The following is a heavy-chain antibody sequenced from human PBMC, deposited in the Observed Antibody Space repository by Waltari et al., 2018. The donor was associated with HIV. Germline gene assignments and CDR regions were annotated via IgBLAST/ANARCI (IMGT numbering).Heavy chain of an antibody. J-gene: IGHJ6*02. V-gene: IGHV3-66*01. CDR2: IYSGGRT. D-gene: IGHD2-21*02. Sequence: EVQLVESGGGLVQPGGSLRLSCAASGFTVSSNYMSWVPQAPGKGLEWVEFIYSGGRTYCADSVKGRFTISRDNSKNTLYLQMNSLRAEDTAVYYCASIAYCGGDCYPRGMDVWGQGTTVTVSS. CDR1: GFTVSSNY. CDR3: ASIAYCGGDCYPRGMDV.